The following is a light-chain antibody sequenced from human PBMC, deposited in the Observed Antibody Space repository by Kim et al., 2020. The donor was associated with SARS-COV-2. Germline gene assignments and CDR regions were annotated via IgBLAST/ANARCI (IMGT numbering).Light chain of an antibody. Sequence: DIQMTQSPSSLSASVGDRVTITCRASQSINKYLNWYQQKPRKAPKLLIYAASTLQSGVPSRFSGSGSGTDFTLTINSLQPEDSATYYCQQTNSAQLTFGGGTKVDIK. CDR3: QQTNSAQLT. CDR1: QSINKY. CDR2: AAS. V-gene: IGKV1-39*01. J-gene: IGKJ4*01.